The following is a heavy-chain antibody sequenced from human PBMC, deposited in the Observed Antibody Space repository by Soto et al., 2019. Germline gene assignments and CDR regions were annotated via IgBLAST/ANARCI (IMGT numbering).Heavy chain of an antibody. D-gene: IGHD5-12*01. CDR1: GFTFSSYG. V-gene: IGHV3-30*18. Sequence: QVQLVESGGGVVQPGRSLRLSCAASGFTFSSYGMHWVRQAPGKGLEWVAVISYDGSYKYYADSMKGRVTISRDNYKNTRYVQMNSLRAEDTAVYYCAKEGSVVATTPDFDYWGQGTLVTVSS. CDR2: ISYDGSYK. CDR3: AKEGSVVATTPDFDY. J-gene: IGHJ4*02.